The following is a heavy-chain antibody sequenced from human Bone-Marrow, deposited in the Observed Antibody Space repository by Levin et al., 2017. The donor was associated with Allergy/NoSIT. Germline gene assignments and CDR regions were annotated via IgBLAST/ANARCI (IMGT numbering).Heavy chain of an antibody. CDR1: GETFIVGY. CDR2: IDPEDAKV. CDR3: ATVSSAIGLGTFFEY. Sequence: ASVKVSCKIYGETFIVGYIHWVKQAPGKGLECMGHIDPEDAKVTYAEKFQGRITITADTSRDTVYLELSSLRSEDTAIYYCATVSSAIGLGTFFEYWGQGTLVSVSS. D-gene: IGHD2-21*02. V-gene: IGHV1-69-2*01. J-gene: IGHJ4*02.